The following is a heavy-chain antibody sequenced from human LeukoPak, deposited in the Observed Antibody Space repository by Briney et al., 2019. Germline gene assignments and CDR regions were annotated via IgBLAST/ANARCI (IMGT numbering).Heavy chain of an antibody. Sequence: GGSLRLSCAASGFXFSSYDIHWVRQATGKGLEWASAIGTAGDTYYPGSVKGRFTISRENAKNSLYLQMNSLRAGDTAVYYCAGGPGPYGMDVWGQGTTVTVSS. CDR3: AGGPGPYGMDV. CDR1: GFXFSSYD. J-gene: IGHJ6*02. CDR2: IGTAGDT. V-gene: IGHV3-13*04.